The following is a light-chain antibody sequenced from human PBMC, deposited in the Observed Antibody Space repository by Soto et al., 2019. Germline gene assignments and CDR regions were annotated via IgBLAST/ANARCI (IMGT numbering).Light chain of an antibody. Sequence: QSVLTRPPSASRAPGLRVTLSCSGSSYNIASNAVNWYRQLTGTAPKHLIYSNNQRPSGVPVRFSGSKSGASVSLAISGLQSEDEADYYCAAWDDSLNGYNYVFGTGTKVTVL. J-gene: IGLJ1*01. CDR2: SNN. V-gene: IGLV1-44*01. CDR3: AAWDDSLNGYNYV. CDR1: SYNIASNA.